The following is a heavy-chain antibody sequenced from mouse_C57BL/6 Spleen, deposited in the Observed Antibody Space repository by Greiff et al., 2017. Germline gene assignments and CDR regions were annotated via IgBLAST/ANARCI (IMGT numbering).Heavy chain of an antibody. CDR3: ARPYDDCAWFAY. J-gene: IGHJ3*01. CDR2: ISSGGSTI. V-gene: IGHV5-17*01. Sequence: DVQLQESGGGLVKPGGFLTLSCAASGFTFSDYGMHWVRQAPEKGLEWVAYISSGGSTIYYAATVQGRFTISRDTATHTLFLQMTRLRSEDTAMEYCARPYDDCAWFAYWGQGTLVTVSA. CDR1: GFTFSDYG. D-gene: IGHD2-3*01.